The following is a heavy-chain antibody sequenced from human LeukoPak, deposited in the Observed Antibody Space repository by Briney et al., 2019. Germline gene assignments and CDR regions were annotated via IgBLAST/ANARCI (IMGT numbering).Heavy chain of an antibody. V-gene: IGHV1-46*01. J-gene: IGHJ4*02. CDR2: INPSGGST. D-gene: IGHD6-6*01. CDR1: GYTFTSYY. CDR3: ARSPYSSSSPFDY. Sequence: GASVKVSFKASGYTFTSYYMHWVRQAPGQGLEWMGIINPSGGSTSNAQKFKGRLTMTRDMSTSTVYMELSSLRSEDTTVYYCARSPYSSSSPFDYGGQGTLVTVSS.